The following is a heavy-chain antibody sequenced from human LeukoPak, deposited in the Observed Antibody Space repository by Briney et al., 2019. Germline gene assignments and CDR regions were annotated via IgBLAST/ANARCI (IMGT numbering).Heavy chain of an antibody. Sequence: SETLSLTCTVSGGSISSYYWSWIRQPPGKGLEWIGYIYYSGSTNYNPSLKSRVTISLDTSKNQFSLKLSSVTAADTAVYYCAGDLPTMVRGVIIRPYAFDIWGQGTMVTVSS. CDR2: IYYSGST. CDR3: AGDLPTMVRGVIIRPYAFDI. V-gene: IGHV4-59*01. J-gene: IGHJ3*02. D-gene: IGHD3-10*01. CDR1: GGSISSYY.